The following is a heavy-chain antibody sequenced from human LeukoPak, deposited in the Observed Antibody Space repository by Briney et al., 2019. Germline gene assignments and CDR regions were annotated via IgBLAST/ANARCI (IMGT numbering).Heavy chain of an antibody. Sequence: GGSLRLSCAASGFTASSNYMSWVRQAPGKGLEWVSVIYSGGSTYYADSVKGRFTISRDNSKNTLYLQMNSLRAEDTAVYYCARDRGYSYGFGYYFDYWGQGTLVTVSS. D-gene: IGHD5-18*01. J-gene: IGHJ4*02. CDR1: GFTASSNY. CDR2: IYSGGST. V-gene: IGHV3-66*01. CDR3: ARDRGYSYGFGYYFDY.